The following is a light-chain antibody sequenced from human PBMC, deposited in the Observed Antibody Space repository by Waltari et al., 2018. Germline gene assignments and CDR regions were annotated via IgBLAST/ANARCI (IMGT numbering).Light chain of an antibody. CDR1: QSVSSN. Sequence: EIVLTQSPATLSVSPGERATLSCRASQSVSSNLAWYPNKPGQPPRLLIYGASTRATGIPARFSGSGSGTEFTLTISSLQSEDFAVYYCQQYNSWPPRYTFGQGTNLESK. CDR3: QQYNSWPPRYT. V-gene: IGKV3-15*01. J-gene: IGKJ2*01. CDR2: GAS.